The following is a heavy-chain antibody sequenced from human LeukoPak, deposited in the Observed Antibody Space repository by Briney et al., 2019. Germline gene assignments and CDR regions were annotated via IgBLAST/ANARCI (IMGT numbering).Heavy chain of an antibody. V-gene: IGHV3-23*01. J-gene: IGHJ3*01. CDR1: GFTLSSPP. D-gene: IGHD5-24*01. CDR3: ARNIQLST. Sequence: GGALRLSCAASGFTLSSPPRRWVRRAPGKGLEWVPLIGHTGGNAYYADAVRGRFTISRENSKNTLYLRMNSPRAENTAIYCWARNIQLSTGGLGTMVTVSS. CDR2: IGHTGGNA.